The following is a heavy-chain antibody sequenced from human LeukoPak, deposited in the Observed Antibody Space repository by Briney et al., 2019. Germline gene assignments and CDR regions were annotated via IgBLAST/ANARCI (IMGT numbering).Heavy chain of an antibody. CDR2: ISSSGSTI. Sequence: GGSLRLSCAASGFTFSSYAMSWVRQAPGKGLEWVSYISSSGSTIYYADSVKGRFTISRDNAKNSLYLQMNSPRAEDTAVYYCARDEYAYGDYSMLHYWGQGTLVTVSS. J-gene: IGHJ4*02. V-gene: IGHV3-48*04. CDR1: GFTFSSYA. D-gene: IGHD4-17*01. CDR3: ARDEYAYGDYSMLHY.